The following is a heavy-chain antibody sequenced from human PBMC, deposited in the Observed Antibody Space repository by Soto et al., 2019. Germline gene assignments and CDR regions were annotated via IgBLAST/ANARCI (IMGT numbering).Heavy chain of an antibody. CDR2: IDPSDSYT. Sequence: GESLKISCKGSGYSFTSYWISWVRQMPGKGLEWMGRIDPSDSYTNYSPSFQGHVTISADKSISTAYLQWSSLKASDTAMYYCARLNCSSTSCYPTAAYGMDVWGQGTTVTVSS. V-gene: IGHV5-10-1*01. D-gene: IGHD2-2*01. CDR1: GYSFTSYW. J-gene: IGHJ6*02. CDR3: ARLNCSSTSCYPTAAYGMDV.